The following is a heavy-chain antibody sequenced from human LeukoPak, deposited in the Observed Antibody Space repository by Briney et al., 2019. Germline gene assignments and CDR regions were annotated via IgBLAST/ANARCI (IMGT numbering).Heavy chain of an antibody. CDR2: IYDSGST. CDR1: GASIRSGDYY. J-gene: IGHJ3*02. D-gene: IGHD2-15*01. Sequence: SETLSLTCTVSGASIRSGDYYWSWIRQPPGKGLEWIGYIYDSGSTYYNPSLKSRITISVDTSENRSSLKLSSVTATDTAVYYCARDCSGGSCYGAFDIWGQGTMVTVSS. CDR3: ARDCSGGSCYGAFDI. V-gene: IGHV4-30-4*01.